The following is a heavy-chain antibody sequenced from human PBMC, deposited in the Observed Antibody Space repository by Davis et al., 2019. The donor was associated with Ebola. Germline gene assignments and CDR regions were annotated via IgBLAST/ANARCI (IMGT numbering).Heavy chain of an antibody. V-gene: IGHV3-20*01. D-gene: IGHD3-9*01. J-gene: IGHJ5*01. CDR1: GFTFDDYA. CDR3: ARVNAATGYSRFDT. Sequence: GESLKISCGASGFTFDDYAMTWVRQVPGKGLEWVSGINWNGASSGYADSVKGRFTISRDNVKNSLYLRMNSLRVEDTALYHCARVNAATGYSRFDTWGQGTLVTVSS. CDR2: INWNGASS.